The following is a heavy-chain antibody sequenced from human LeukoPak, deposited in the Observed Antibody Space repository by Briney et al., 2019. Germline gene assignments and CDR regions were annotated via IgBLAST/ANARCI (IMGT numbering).Heavy chain of an antibody. CDR3: ATGGGYTALDY. D-gene: IGHD3-16*01. V-gene: IGHV3-30-3*01. CDR2: ISYDDSHT. CDR1: GFTVSGNT. J-gene: IGHJ4*02. Sequence: RSLRLSCAASGFTVSGNTMYWVRQAPGKGLEWVAGISYDDSHTDYADSVKGRFTISRDNSHNTMYLEMNSLRAEDTAVYYCATGGGYTALDYWGQGTLVTVSS.